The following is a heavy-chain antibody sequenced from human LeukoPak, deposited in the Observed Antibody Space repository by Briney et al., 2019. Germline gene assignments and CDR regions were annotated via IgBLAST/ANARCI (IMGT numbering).Heavy chain of an antibody. D-gene: IGHD3-10*01. J-gene: IGHJ4*02. CDR3: AKKAHVAVGLYYFDH. Sequence: AGESLRLSCTVSGFTFSGYSMNWVRQAPGKGLEWVSIIGPDGGTTGYADSVRGRFTVSRDNSKSTLYLQMNSLRAGDTATYYCAKKAHVAVGLYYFDHWGRGTLVTVSS. CDR2: IGPDGGTT. V-gene: IGHV3-23*01. CDR1: GFTFSGYS.